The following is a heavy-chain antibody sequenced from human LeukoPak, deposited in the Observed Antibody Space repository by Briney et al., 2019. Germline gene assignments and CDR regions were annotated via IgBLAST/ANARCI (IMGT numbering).Heavy chain of an antibody. V-gene: IGHV2-70*04. CDR2: IDWDEDK. J-gene: IGHJ4*02. D-gene: IGHD6-13*01. Sequence: SGPALVKPTQTLTLTCTFSGFSLSTSGMRVGWIRQPPGKALEWLAHIDWDEDKFYSTSLKTRLTISKHTSKNQLVLTMTNMDPVDTATYYCARIPFSMYSSSWSYFDYWGQGTLVTVSS. CDR1: GFSLSTSGMR. CDR3: ARIPFSMYSSSWSYFDY.